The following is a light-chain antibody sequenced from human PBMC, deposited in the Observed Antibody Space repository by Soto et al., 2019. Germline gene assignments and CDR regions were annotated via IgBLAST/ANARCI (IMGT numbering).Light chain of an antibody. CDR1: QGVSSNY. J-gene: IGKJ5*01. Sequence: EIVLTQSPGTLSLSPGERATLSCRASQGVSSNYLAWYQQKSGQAPRLLLYGTSSRATGIPERFSGSGSGTDFTLTISRLEPEDFAVYYCQHYGSSRTFGQGTRLEIK. CDR2: GTS. V-gene: IGKV3-20*01. CDR3: QHYGSSRT.